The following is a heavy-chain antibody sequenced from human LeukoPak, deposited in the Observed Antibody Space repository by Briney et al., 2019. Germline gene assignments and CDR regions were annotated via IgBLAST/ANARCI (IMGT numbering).Heavy chain of an antibody. CDR3: ARGPTYYYDSSGYSGSRFDP. D-gene: IGHD3-22*01. Sequence: ASVKVSCKASGYTFTGYDINWVRQATGQGLEWMGWMNPNSGNTGYAQKFQGRVTMTKNTSISTAYMELSSLRSEDTAVYYCARGPTYYYDSSGYSGSRFDPWGQGTLVTVSS. CDR1: GYTFTGYD. CDR2: MNPNSGNT. J-gene: IGHJ5*02. V-gene: IGHV1-8*01.